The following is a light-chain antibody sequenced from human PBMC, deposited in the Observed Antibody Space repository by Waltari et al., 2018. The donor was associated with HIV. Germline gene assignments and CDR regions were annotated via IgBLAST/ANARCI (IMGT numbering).Light chain of an antibody. CDR2: EVS. CDR1: SSDVGGYNY. J-gene: IGLJ2*01. CDR3: SSYTSSSTPVV. V-gene: IGLV2-14*01. Sequence: QSALTQPASVSGSPGQSITISCTGTSSDVGGYNYVSWYQQHPGKAPKLMIYEVSNRPSGVSTPFSGSKSGNTASLTISGLQAEDEADYYCSSYTSSSTPVVFGGGTKLTVL.